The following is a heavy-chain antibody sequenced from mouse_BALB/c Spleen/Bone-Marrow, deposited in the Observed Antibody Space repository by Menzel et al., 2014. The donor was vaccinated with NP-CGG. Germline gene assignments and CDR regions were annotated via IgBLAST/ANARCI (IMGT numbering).Heavy chain of an antibody. Sequence: QVQLKQSGAELMKPGASVKISCKGTGYTFSSYWIEGVKQRPGHGLEWVGEILPGSGSTKYNEKFKGKATFTADTSSNTAYMQLSSLTSEDSAVYYCARKEGFWGTFAYWGQGTLVTVSA. J-gene: IGHJ3*01. CDR2: ILPGSGST. D-gene: IGHD4-1*01. CDR1: GYTFSSYW. V-gene: IGHV1-9*01. CDR3: ARKEGFWGTFAY.